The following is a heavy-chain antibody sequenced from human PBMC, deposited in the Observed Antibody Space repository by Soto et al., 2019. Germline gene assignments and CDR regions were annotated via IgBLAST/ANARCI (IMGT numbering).Heavy chain of an antibody. D-gene: IGHD3-22*01. CDR1: GYTFTSYY. CDR3: ARDRPLGTMIVVEIYYYGMDV. CDR2: INPSGGST. V-gene: IGHV1-46*01. J-gene: IGHJ6*02. Sequence: PRASVKVSCKASGYTFTSYYMHWVRQAPGQGLEWMGIINPSGGSTSYAQKFQGRVTMTRDTSTSTVYMELSSLRSEDTAVYYCARDRPLGTMIVVEIYYYGMDVWGQGTTVTVSS.